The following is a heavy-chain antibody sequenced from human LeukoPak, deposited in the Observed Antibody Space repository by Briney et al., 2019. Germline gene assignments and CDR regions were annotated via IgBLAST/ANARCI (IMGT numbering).Heavy chain of an antibody. J-gene: IGHJ4*02. D-gene: IGHD6-19*01. V-gene: IGHV4-61*02. Sequence: PSETLSLTCTVSGGSISSGSYYWSWIRQPAGKGLEWIGRIYTSGSTNYNPSLQSRVTISVDTSKNQFSLKLSSVNAADTAVYYCARKQWVEYYFESWGQGTLVTVSS. CDR3: ARKQWVEYYFES. CDR1: GGSISSGSYY. CDR2: IYTSGST.